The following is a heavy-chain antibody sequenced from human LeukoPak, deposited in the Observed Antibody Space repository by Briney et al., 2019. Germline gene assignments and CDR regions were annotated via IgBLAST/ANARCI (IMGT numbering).Heavy chain of an antibody. CDR3: ARSVVAATPFDY. J-gene: IGHJ4*02. Sequence: SETLSLTCTVSGGSISSHYWSWIRQPPGKGLEWIGYIYYGGSTNYNPSLKSRVTISVDASKNQCSLKLSSVTAADTAVYYCARSVVAATPFDYWGQGTLVTVSS. CDR1: GGSISSHY. V-gene: IGHV4-59*11. CDR2: IYYGGST. D-gene: IGHD2-15*01.